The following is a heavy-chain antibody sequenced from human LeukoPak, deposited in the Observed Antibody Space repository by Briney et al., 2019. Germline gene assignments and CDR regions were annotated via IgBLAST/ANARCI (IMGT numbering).Heavy chain of an antibody. CDR2: ISGSGGST. CDR3: ARGNGYGDYDLDY. Sequence: GGSLRLSCAASGFTFSSYGMSWVRQAPGKGLEWVSAISGSGGSTYYADSVKGRFTISRDNAKNSLYLQMSSLRAEDTAVYYCARGNGYGDYDLDYWGQGTLVTVSS. D-gene: IGHD4-17*01. J-gene: IGHJ4*02. CDR1: GFTFSSYG. V-gene: IGHV3-23*01.